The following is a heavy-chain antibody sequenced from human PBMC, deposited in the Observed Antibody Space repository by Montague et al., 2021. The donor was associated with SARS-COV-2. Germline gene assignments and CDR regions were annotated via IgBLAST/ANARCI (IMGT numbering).Heavy chain of an antibody. CDR2: IDWDDDK. CDR1: GFSLSTSGMC. CDR3: AGRTYDIMTGWDNGMDV. D-gene: IGHD3-9*01. J-gene: IGHJ6*02. V-gene: IGHV2-70*11. Sequence: PALVKPTQTLTLTCTFSGFSLSTSGMCVSWIRQPPGKALEWLARIDWDDDKYYSTSLKTRLTISKDTSKNQVVLTMTNMDPVDAATYYCAGRTYDIMTGWDNGMDVWGQGTTVTVSS.